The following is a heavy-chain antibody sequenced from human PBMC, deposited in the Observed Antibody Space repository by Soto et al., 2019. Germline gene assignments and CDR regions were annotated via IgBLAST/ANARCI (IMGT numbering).Heavy chain of an antibody. CDR2: IYYSGST. V-gene: IGHV4-31*03. J-gene: IGHJ3*02. D-gene: IGHD7-27*01. Sequence: SETLSLTCTVSGGSISSGGYYWSWIRQHPGKGLEWIGYIYYSGSTYYNPSLKSRVTISVDTSKNQFSLKLSSVTTADTAVYYCARDLRISNDAFDIWGQGTMVTVSS. CDR3: ARDLRISNDAFDI. CDR1: GGSISSGGYY.